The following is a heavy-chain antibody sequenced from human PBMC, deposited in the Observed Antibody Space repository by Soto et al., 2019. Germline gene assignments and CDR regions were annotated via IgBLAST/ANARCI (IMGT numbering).Heavy chain of an antibody. Sequence: EVQLVESGGGLVKPGGALRLSCAASGFTFSSYSMNWVRQAPGKGLEWVSSISSSSSYIYYADSVKGRFTISRDNAKHSQYLQMKSRRAEDTAVYYCARDEDDEWGSYRRYGMDDWGQGPTVTVSS. V-gene: IGHV3-21*01. J-gene: IGHJ6*02. CDR1: GFTFSSYS. CDR2: ISSSSSYI. CDR3: ARDEDDEWGSYRRYGMDD. D-gene: IGHD3-16*02.